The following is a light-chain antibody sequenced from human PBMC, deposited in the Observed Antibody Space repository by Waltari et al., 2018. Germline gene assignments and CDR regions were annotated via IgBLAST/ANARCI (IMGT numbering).Light chain of an antibody. Sequence: SSELNQDPAVSVALGQTVKLTCQGNSLRKFSERWYQQRPGQAPILVLYGPDYRPSGIPGRFSGSTSGGTASLTITGAQAEDEAVYYCHSRDSTSTRVFGGGTRLTV. CDR2: GPD. CDR3: HSRDSTSTRV. CDR1: SLRKFS. J-gene: IGLJ3*02. V-gene: IGLV3-19*01.